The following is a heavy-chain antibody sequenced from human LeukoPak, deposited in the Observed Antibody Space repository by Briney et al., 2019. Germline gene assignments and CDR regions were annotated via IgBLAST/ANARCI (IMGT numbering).Heavy chain of an antibody. CDR2: ISAYNGNT. CDR3: ARGSPSSQTHWHFDL. V-gene: IGHV1-18*01. J-gene: IGHJ2*01. Sequence: ASVKVSCKASGYTFTSYGISWVRQAPGQGLEWMGWISAYNGNTSYAQKLQGRVTMTTDTSTSTAYMELRSLRSDDTAVYYCARGSPSSQTHWHFDLWGRGTLVTVSS. D-gene: IGHD2-15*01. CDR1: GYTFTSYG.